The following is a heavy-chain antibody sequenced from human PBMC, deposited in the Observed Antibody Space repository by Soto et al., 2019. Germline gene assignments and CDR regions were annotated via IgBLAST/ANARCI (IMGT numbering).Heavy chain of an antibody. J-gene: IGHJ4*02. CDR2: ISWNSGSI. Sequence: PGGSLRLSCAASGFTFGDYAMQWVRQAPGKGLEWVSAISWNSGSIDYADSVKGRFTISRDNAKNSLYLQMNSLRAEDTALYYCGTSPTPTGWYVTPDYWGQGTLVNVSS. V-gene: IGHV3-9*01. CDR3: GTSPTPTGWYVTPDY. D-gene: IGHD6-19*01. CDR1: GFTFGDYA.